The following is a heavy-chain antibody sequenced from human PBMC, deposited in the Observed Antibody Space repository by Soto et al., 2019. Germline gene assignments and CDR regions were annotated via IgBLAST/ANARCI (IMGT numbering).Heavy chain of an antibody. V-gene: IGHV5-51*01. CDR2: IYPGDSDT. CDR1: GYRFASYW. D-gene: IGHD6-6*01. J-gene: IGHJ6*02. CDR3: ARQGSSGYYYYGMDV. Sequence: GESLKISCKGTGYRFASYWIARVRQMPGKGLEWMGIIYPGDSDTRYSPSFQGLVTMSVDKSSNTAYLQWSSLKASDTAIYYCARQGSSGYYYYGMDVWGQGTTVTVSS.